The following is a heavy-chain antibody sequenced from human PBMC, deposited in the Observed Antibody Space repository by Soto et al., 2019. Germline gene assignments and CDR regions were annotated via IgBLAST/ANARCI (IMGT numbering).Heavy chain of an antibody. D-gene: IGHD1-1*01. CDR2: ISPAGDTI. CDR3: ATKTAGNYPFDY. CDR1: GFTFTSYS. V-gene: IGHV3-23*01. J-gene: IGHJ4*02. Sequence: EVQLLESGGGLLQPGGSLRLSCAASGFTFTSYSMNWVRQAPGKGLEWVSVISPAGDTIYYADSVKGRFSISRDNSKNTLYLQMNSLRAEDTAMYYCATKTAGNYPFDYWGQGTLVTVSS.